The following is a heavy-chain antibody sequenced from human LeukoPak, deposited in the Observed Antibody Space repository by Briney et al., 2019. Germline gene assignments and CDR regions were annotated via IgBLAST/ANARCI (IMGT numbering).Heavy chain of an antibody. D-gene: IGHD4-17*01. CDR2: IKQDGREK. V-gene: IGHV3-7*01. J-gene: IGHJ6*02. Sequence: GGSLRLSCAASGFTFRNYWMTWVRQAPGKGLEWVANIKQDGREKDYVVSVKGRFTISRDNAKNSLYLQMNSLRAEDTAVYYCARELFDYGDYVSSSYYYGMDVWGQGTTVTVSS. CDR3: ARELFDYGDYVSSSYYYGMDV. CDR1: GFTFRNYW.